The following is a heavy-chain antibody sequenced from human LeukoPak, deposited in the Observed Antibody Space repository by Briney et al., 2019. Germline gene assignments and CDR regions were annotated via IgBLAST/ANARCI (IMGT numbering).Heavy chain of an antibody. CDR2: ISYDGSNK. V-gene: IGHV3-30*01. CDR3: ARDGWELTPLGYYYYMDV. Sequence: GGSLRLSCAASGFTFSSYAMHWVRQAPGKGLEWVAVISYDGSNKYYADSVKGRFTISRDNSKNTLYLQMNSLRAEDTAVYYCARDGWELTPLGYYYYMDVWGKGTTVTVSS. J-gene: IGHJ6*03. D-gene: IGHD1-26*01. CDR1: GFTFSSYA.